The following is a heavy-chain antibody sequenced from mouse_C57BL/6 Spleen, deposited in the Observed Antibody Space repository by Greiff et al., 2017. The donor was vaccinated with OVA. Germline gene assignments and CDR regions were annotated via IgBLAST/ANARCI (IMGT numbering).Heavy chain of an antibody. D-gene: IGHD4-1*01. J-gene: IGHJ1*03. CDR3: ARSPGTRGYFEG. V-gene: IGHV1-59*01. CDR1: GYTFTSYW. CDR2: IDPSDSYT. Sequence: QVHVKQPGAELVRPGTSVKLSCKASGYTFTSYWMHWVKQRPGQGLEWIGVIDPSDSYTNYNQKFKGKATLTVDTSSSTAYMQLSSLTSEDSAVYYWARSPGTRGYFEGWGTGTTVTVSS.